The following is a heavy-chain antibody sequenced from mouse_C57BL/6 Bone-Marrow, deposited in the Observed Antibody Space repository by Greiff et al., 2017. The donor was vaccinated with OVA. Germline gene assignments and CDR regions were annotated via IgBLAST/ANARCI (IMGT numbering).Heavy chain of an antibody. CDR3: ARIFITTVAEDY. CDR1: GFTFSSYA. D-gene: IGHD1-1*01. Sequence: EVQGVESGGGLVKPGGSLKLSCAASGFTFSSYAMSWVRQTPEKRLEWVATISDGGSYTYYPDNVKGRFTISRDNAKNNLYLQMSHLKSEDTAMDYCARIFITTVAEDYWGQGTTLTVSS. V-gene: IGHV5-4*01. CDR2: ISDGGSYT. J-gene: IGHJ2*01.